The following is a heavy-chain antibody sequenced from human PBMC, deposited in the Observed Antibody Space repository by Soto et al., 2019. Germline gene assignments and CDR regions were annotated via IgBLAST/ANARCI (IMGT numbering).Heavy chain of an antibody. D-gene: IGHD3-22*01. CDR3: ARGFGYKPGYHSYAMDG. V-gene: IGHV1-18*04. CDR2: ISVYDGNT. Sequence: ASVKVSCKASGYGLRSYGIIWVRQAPLQGLEWMVWISVYDGNTNYAQKIQGRVTMTTDTSTSTAYMELKSLKYDDTAVYYCARGFGYKPGYHSYAMDGSGQGTTVTVS. CDR1: GYGLRSYG. J-gene: IGHJ6*02.